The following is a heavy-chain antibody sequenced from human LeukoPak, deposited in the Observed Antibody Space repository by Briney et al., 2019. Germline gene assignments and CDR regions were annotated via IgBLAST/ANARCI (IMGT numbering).Heavy chain of an antibody. CDR3: AKYGLPYGLVSALQH. V-gene: IGHV3-30*02. Sequence: PGGSLRLSCAASGFTFSSYGMHWVRQAPGKGLEWVAFIRYDGSNKYYADSVKGRFTLSRDNSKKTLYLQMNSLRAEDTAVYYCAKYGLPYGLVSALQHWGQGTLVTVSS. CDR2: IRYDGSNK. CDR1: GFTFSSYG. J-gene: IGHJ1*01. D-gene: IGHD3/OR15-3a*01.